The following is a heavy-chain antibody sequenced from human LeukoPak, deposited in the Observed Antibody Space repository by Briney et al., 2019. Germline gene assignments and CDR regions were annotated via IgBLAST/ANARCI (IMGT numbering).Heavy chain of an antibody. J-gene: IGHJ4*02. CDR2: FDPEDGET. D-gene: IGHD3-9*01. Sequence: GASVKVSCKFSGYTLTELSLRWVRQAPGKGLEWMGRFDPEDGETIYAQKLQGRVTMTTDTSTSTAYMELRSLRSDDTAVYYCAREVYDILTGGDFDYWGQGTLVTVSS. V-gene: IGHV1-24*01. CDR1: GYTLTELS. CDR3: AREVYDILTGGDFDY.